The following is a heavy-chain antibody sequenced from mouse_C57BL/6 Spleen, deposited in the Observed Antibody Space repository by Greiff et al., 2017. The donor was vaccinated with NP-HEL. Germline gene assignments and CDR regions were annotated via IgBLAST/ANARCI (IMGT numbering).Heavy chain of an antibody. Sequence: EVQLQQSGPELVKPGASVKIPCTASGYTFTDYNMDWVKQSPGKSLEWIGAINPNNGCTIYNQKFKGKATLTVDKSSSTAYMELRSLTSEDTAVYDCARGEGGFAYWGQGTLVTVSA. CDR1: GYTFTDYN. CDR2: INPNNGCT. V-gene: IGHV1-18*01. CDR3: ARGEGGFAY. J-gene: IGHJ3*01.